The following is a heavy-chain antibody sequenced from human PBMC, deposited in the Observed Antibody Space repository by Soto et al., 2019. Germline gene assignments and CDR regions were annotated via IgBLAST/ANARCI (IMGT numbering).Heavy chain of an antibody. CDR2: INPGGGST. Sequence: QVQLVQSGAEVKKPGASVKVSCKASGYTFTNYYIHWVRQAPGQGLEWMGIINPGGGSTTYAQKFRDRVTMTRDTSTSTVYMELSSLRSEDTAVYYCARVIITLGEGTREFGYWGQGTLITVSS. CDR1: GYTFTNYY. CDR3: ARVIITLGEGTREFGY. J-gene: IGHJ4*02. D-gene: IGHD3-16*01. V-gene: IGHV1-46*03.